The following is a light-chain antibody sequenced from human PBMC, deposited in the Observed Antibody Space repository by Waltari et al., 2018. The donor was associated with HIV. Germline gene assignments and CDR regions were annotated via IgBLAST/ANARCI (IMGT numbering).Light chain of an antibody. CDR1: NSNIRSNT. CDR2: TNN. Sequence: QSVLTQPPSASGPPGQRVTISCSGSNSNIRSNTVNWYQQLPGTAPKLPIYTNNQRPSGVPDRFSGSKSGTSASLAISRLQSEDEADYYCAAWDDSLNGVVFGGGTRLTVL. V-gene: IGLV1-44*01. CDR3: AAWDDSLNGVV. J-gene: IGLJ3*02.